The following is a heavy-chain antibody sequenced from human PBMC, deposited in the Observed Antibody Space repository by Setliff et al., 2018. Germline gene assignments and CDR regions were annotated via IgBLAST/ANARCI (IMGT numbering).Heavy chain of an antibody. J-gene: IGHJ2*01. Sequence: PSETLSLTCTVSGYTIDSGYFWGWIRQPPGKGLEWIGNIFISGGNTYYNPSLESRLTMSVDTAKNQFSLKLTSVTAADTAIYYCATLPWETTNYFDLWGRGTRVTVSS. CDR2: IFISGGNT. CDR3: ATLPWETTNYFDL. V-gene: IGHV4-38-2*02. CDR1: GYTIDSGYF. D-gene: IGHD4-17*01.